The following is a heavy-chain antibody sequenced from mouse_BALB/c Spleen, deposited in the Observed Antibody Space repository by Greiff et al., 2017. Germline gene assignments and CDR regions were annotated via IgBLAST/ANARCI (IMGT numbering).Heavy chain of an antibody. CDR2: IWSGGST. D-gene: IGHD1-1*02. CDR3: ARNKGGNYGYFDV. V-gene: IGHV2-2*02. Sequence: VQLVESGPGLVQPSQSLSITCTVSGFSLTSYGVHWVRQSPGKGLEWLGVIWSGGSTDYNAAFISRLSISKDNSKSQVFFKMNSLQANDTAIYYCARNKGGNYGYFDVWGAGTTVTVSS. CDR1: GFSLTSYG. J-gene: IGHJ1*01.